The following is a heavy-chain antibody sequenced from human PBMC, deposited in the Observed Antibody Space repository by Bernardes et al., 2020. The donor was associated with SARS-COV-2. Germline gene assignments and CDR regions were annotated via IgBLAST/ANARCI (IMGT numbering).Heavy chain of an antibody. CDR1: GGSFSGYY. D-gene: IGHD2-2*02. CDR2: INHSGST. CDR3: ARGGYCSSTSCYMPPGTWFEP. V-gene: IGHV4-34*01. J-gene: IGHJ5*02. Sequence: SETLSLTCAVYGGSFSGYYWSWIRQPPGKGLEWIGEINHSGSTNYNPSLKSRVTISVDTSKNQFSLKLSSVTAADTAVYYCARGGYCSSTSCYMPPGTWFEPWGQGTLVTVSS.